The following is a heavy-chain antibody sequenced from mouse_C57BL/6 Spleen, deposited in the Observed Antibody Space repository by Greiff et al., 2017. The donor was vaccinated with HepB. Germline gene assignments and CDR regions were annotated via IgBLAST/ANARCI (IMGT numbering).Heavy chain of an antibody. V-gene: IGHV1-55*01. CDR2: IYPGSGST. CDR3: AREVITTVVAHWYFDV. CDR1: GYTFTSYW. Sequence: QVQLQQSGAELVKPGASVKMSCKASGYTFTSYWITWVKQRPGQGLEWIGDIYPGSGSTNYNEKFKSKATLTVDTSSSTAYMQLSSLTSEDSAVYYCAREVITTVVAHWYFDVWGTGTTVTVSS. J-gene: IGHJ1*03. D-gene: IGHD1-1*01.